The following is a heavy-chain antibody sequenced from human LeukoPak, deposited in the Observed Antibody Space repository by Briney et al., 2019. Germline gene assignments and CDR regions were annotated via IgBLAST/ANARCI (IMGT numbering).Heavy chain of an antibody. Sequence: PSETLSLTCTVSGGSISSYYWSWIRQPPGKGLEWIGYIYYSGSTNYNPSLKSRVTISVDTSKNQFSLKLSSVTAADTAVYYCAATRYDPFYMTWDYYYSYYMDVWGKGTTVTVSS. CDR3: AATRYDPFYMTWDYYYSYYMDV. CDR2: IYYSGST. V-gene: IGHV4-59*01. CDR1: GGSISSYY. D-gene: IGHD2/OR15-2a*01. J-gene: IGHJ6*03.